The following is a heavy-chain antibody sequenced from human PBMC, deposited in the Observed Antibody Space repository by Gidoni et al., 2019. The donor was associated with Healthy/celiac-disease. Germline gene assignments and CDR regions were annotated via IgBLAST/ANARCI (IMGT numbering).Heavy chain of an antibody. Sequence: ELQLVESGGGLVQPGGSLRLSCAPSGFTFCLYWMHWVRHAPGKGLVWVSRNNSDGSSTSYGDSVKGRYTISRENAKNTLYLQMNRLRAEDTAVYYCARAAVLDYWGQGTMVTVSS. CDR3: ARAAVLDY. V-gene: IGHV3-74*01. J-gene: IGHJ4*02. D-gene: IGHD2-2*01. CDR2: NNSDGSST. CDR1: GFTFCLYW.